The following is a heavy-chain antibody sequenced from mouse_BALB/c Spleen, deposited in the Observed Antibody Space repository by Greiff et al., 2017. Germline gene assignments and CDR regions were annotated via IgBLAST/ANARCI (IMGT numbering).Heavy chain of an antibody. CDR1: GYSITSDYA. CDR2: ISYSGST. Sequence: DVKLVESGPGLVKPSQSLSLTCTVTGYSITSDYAWNWIRQFPGNKLEWMGYISYSGSTSYNPSLKSRISITRDTSKNQFFLQLNSVTTEDTATYYCARTSLFDYWGQGTTLTVSS. J-gene: IGHJ2*01. V-gene: IGHV3-2*02. CDR3: ARTSLFDY.